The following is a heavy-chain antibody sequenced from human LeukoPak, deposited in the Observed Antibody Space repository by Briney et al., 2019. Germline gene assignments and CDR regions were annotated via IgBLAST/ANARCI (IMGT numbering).Heavy chain of an antibody. CDR1: GYSISSGDY. J-gene: IGHJ5*02. Sequence: SETLSLTCTVSGYSISSGDYWGWIRQPPGKGLEWIGETNHSGSTNYNPSLKSRVTISVDTSKNQFSLKLSSVTAADTAVYYCARDSGTTGEVKFDPWGQGTLVTVSS. CDR3: ARDSGTTGEVKFDP. V-gene: IGHV4-38-2*02. CDR2: TNHSGST. D-gene: IGHD3-10*01.